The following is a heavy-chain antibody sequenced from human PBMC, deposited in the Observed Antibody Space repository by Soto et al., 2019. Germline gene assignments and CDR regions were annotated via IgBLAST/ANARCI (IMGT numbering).Heavy chain of an antibody. CDR3: ARERRDRYKHYFDY. Sequence: QVQLQESGPGLVKPSETLSLMCTVSGGSISSYYWSWIRQPPGKGLEWIGYIYYSGSANYNPSLTRRVPISVESSKNQFSLKLSSVTAADTAVYYCARERRDRYKHYFDYWGQGTLVTVSS. D-gene: IGHD1-1*01. J-gene: IGHJ4*02. CDR1: GGSISSYY. CDR2: IYYSGSA. V-gene: IGHV4-59*01.